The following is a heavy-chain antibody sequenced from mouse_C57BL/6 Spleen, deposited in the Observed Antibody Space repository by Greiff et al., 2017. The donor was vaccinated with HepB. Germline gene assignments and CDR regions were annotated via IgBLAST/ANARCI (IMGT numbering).Heavy chain of an antibody. V-gene: IGHV2-9-1*01. D-gene: IGHD3-2*02. Sequence: VQLQESGPGLVAPSQSLSITCTVSGFSLTSYAISWVRQPPGKGLEWLGVIWTGGGTNYNSALKSRLSISKDNSKSQVFLKMNSLQTDDTARYYCATLDSSGYDAMDYWGQGTSVTVSS. CDR1: GFSLTSYA. CDR3: ATLDSSGYDAMDY. J-gene: IGHJ4*01. CDR2: IWTGGGT.